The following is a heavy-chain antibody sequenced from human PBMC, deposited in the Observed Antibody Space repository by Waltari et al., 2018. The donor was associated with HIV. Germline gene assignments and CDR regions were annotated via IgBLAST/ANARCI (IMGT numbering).Heavy chain of an antibody. CDR2: IKQDGSEK. J-gene: IGHJ4*02. CDR3: ARGGFYGSGSKVN. Sequence: KGLEWVANIKQDGSEKYYVDSVNGRFTISRDNAENSLYLQMNSLRAEDTAVYYCARGGFYGSGSKVNWGQGTLVTVSS. D-gene: IGHD3-10*01. V-gene: IGHV3-7*04.